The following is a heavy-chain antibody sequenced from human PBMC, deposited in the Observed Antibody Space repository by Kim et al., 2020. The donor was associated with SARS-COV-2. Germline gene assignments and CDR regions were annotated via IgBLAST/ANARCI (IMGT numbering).Heavy chain of an antibody. Sequence: ASVKVSCKASGYTFTSYYMHWVRQAPGQGLEWMGIINPSGGSTSYAQKFQGRVTMTRDTSTSTVYMELSSLRSEDTAVYYCARGLLWFGEDVNDAFDIWGQGTMVTVSS. CDR1: GYTFTSYY. J-gene: IGHJ3*02. CDR2: INPSGGST. CDR3: ARGLLWFGEDVNDAFDI. D-gene: IGHD3-10*01. V-gene: IGHV1-46*01.